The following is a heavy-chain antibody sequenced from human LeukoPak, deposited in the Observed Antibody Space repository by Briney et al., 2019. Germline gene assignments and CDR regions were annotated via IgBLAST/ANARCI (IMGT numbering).Heavy chain of an antibody. J-gene: IGHJ4*02. D-gene: IGHD5-24*01. CDR3: ARGLVEMATIYFDY. CDR1: GFTVRSNY. CDR2: IYSGGST. V-gene: IGHV3-53*01. Sequence: GGSLRLSCAASGFTVRSNYMSWVRQAPGKGLEWVSVIYSGGSTYYADSVKGRFTISRDNSKNTLYLQMHSLRAEDTAVYYCARGLVEMATIYFDYWGPGTLVAVSS.